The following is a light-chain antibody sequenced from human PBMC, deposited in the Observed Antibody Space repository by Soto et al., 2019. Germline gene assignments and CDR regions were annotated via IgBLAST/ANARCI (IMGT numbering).Light chain of an antibody. CDR2: DAS. V-gene: IGKV3-15*01. Sequence: IVMTQSPATLSVSPGERATLSCRASQSVSSKLAWFQQKPGQAPSLLIYDASTRATGIPARFSGSGSGTDFTLTISRLEPEDFAVYYCQQCGSSPNTFGQGTRLEIK. CDR3: QQCGSSPNT. J-gene: IGKJ5*01. CDR1: QSVSSK.